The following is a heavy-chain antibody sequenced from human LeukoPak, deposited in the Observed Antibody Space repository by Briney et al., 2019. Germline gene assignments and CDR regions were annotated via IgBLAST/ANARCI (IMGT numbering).Heavy chain of an antibody. CDR3: ARASGSGWYYFDL. CDR1: GGSIRSYY. CDR2: IHYSGST. Sequence: SETLSLTCTISGGSIRSYYWSWIRQPPGKGLEWIGYIHYSGSTNYIPSLKSRVTISVDTSKRQVSLKLSSLTAADTAVYYCARASGSGWYYFDLWGQGTLVTVSS. V-gene: IGHV4-59*01. D-gene: IGHD6-19*01. J-gene: IGHJ4*02.